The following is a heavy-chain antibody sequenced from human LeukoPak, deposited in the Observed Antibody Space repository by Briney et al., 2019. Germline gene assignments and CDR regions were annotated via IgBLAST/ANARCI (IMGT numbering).Heavy chain of an antibody. CDR1: GFTVSRNF. J-gene: IGHJ4*02. CDR3: ARVPMVRGFTWCYFDF. Sequence: PGGSLRLSCAATGFTVSRNFMSWVRQAPGKGLEWVSVIYSGGSTYYADSVKGRFTISRDNSKNTLQMNTLRAEDTAVYYCARVPMVRGFTWCYFDFWGQGTLVTVSS. V-gene: IGHV3-53*01. D-gene: IGHD3-10*01. CDR2: IYSGGST.